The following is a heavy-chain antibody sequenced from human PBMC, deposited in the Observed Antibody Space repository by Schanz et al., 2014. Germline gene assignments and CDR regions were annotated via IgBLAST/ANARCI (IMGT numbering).Heavy chain of an antibody. CDR2: IGAFQGNT. V-gene: IGHV1-18*01. D-gene: IGHD2-2*01. J-gene: IGHJ4*02. CDR3: LRANPTQHVVLPDALRY. CDR1: GYTFTSYG. Sequence: QVQLVQSGAEVKKPGASVKVSCKASGYTFTSYGISWVRQAPGQGLEWMGWIGAFQGNTKYAQKFQDRVTLTSDTSASTAYMELRSLRPDDTAVYYCLRANPTQHVVLPDALRYWGQGTLVSVSS.